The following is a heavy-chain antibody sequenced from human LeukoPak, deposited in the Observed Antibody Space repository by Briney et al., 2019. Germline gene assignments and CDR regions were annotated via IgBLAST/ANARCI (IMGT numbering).Heavy chain of an antibody. V-gene: IGHV1-24*01. J-gene: IGHJ4*02. CDR2: FDPEDGET. CDR1: GYTLTELS. D-gene: IGHD2-21*02. CDR3: ARAGSFSMTTINYYFDY. Sequence: ASVKVSCKVSGYTLTELSMHWVRQAPGKGLEWMGGFDPEDGETIYAQKFQGRVTITTDESTSTAYMELSSLRSEDTAVYYCARAGSFSMTTINYYFDYWGQGTLVTVSS.